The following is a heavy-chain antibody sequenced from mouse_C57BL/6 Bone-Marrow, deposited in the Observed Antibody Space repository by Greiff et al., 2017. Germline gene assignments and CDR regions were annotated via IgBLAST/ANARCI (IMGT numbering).Heavy chain of an antibody. Sequence: VQLQQSGPELVKPGASVKISCKASGYTFTDYYMNWVKQSHGKSLEWIGDINPNNGGTSYNQKFKGKDTLTVDKSSSTAYMELRSLTSEDSAVYYCARTRISSSYWYFDVWGTGTTVTVSS. CDR2: INPNNGGT. CDR3: ARTRISSSYWYFDV. CDR1: GYTFTDYY. V-gene: IGHV1-26*01. J-gene: IGHJ1*03. D-gene: IGHD2-12*01.